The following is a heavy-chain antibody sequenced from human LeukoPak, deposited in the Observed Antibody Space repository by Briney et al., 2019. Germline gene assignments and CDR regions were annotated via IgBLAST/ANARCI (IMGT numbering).Heavy chain of an antibody. CDR1: GFTFSSYA. D-gene: IGHD5-12*01. CDR2: ISGSGGST. CDR3: ARGGDIVATMYDSFDY. Sequence: GGSLRLSCAASGFTFSSYAMSWVRQAPGKGLEWVSAISGSGGSTYYADSVKGRFTFSRDNSKNTLSLQMNSLRAEDTAVYYCARGGDIVATMYDSFDYWGQGTLVTIS. J-gene: IGHJ4*02. V-gene: IGHV3-23*01.